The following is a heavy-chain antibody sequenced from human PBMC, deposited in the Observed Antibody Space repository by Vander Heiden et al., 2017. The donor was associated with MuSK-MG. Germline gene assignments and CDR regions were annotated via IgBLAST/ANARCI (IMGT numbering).Heavy chain of an antibody. D-gene: IGHD4-17*01. Sequence: QVQLQESGPGLVKPSETLSLTCAVSGYSISSGYYWGWIRQPPGKGLEGIGSIYHSGSTYYNPSLKSRVTISVDTSKNQFSLKLSSVTAADTAVYYCARLYHDGDYGPDWFDPWGQGTLVTVSS. CDR3: ARLYHDGDYGPDWFDP. V-gene: IGHV4-38-2*01. CDR1: GYSISSGYY. J-gene: IGHJ5*02. CDR2: IYHSGST.